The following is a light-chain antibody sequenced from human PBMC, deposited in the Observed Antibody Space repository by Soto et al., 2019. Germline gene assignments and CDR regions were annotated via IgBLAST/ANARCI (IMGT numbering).Light chain of an antibody. CDR2: DAS. CDR3: QQRNKWPPVT. J-gene: IGKJ4*01. Sequence: ESVLTQSPATLSLSPGERATPSCRASPSVSNSLAWYQHKPGQAPRLLIYDASNRATGVPTRFSGSGSGTDFTLTISILEPEDFAVYYCQQRNKWPPVTFGGGTRVEIK. CDR1: PSVSNS. V-gene: IGKV3-11*01.